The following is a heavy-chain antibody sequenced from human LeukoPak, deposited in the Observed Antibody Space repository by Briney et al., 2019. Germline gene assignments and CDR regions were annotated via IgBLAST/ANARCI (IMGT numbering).Heavy chain of an antibody. J-gene: IGHJ4*02. CDR3: ARGLPRGQQLVQGDY. Sequence: GGSLRLSCAASGFTLSSYSMNWVRQAPGKGLEWVSSISSSSSYIYYADSVKGRFTISRDNAKNSLYLQMNSLRAEDTAVYYCARGLPRGQQLVQGDYWGQGTLVTVSS. V-gene: IGHV3-21*01. CDR1: GFTLSSYS. D-gene: IGHD6-13*01. CDR2: ISSSSSYI.